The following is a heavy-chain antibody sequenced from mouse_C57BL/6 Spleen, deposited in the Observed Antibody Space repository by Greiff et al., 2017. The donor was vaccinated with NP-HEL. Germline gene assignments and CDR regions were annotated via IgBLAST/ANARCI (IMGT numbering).Heavy chain of an antibody. V-gene: IGHV1-82*01. CDR1: GYAFSSSW. Sequence: QVQLKQSGPELVKPGASVKISCKASGYAFSSSWMNWVKQRPGKGLEWIGRIYPGDGDTNYNGKFKGKATLTADKSSSTAYMQLSSLTSEDSAVYFCARSGDYYGSSYVEGYWGQGTTLTVSS. J-gene: IGHJ2*01. CDR3: ARSGDYYGSSYVEGY. D-gene: IGHD1-1*01. CDR2: IYPGDGDT.